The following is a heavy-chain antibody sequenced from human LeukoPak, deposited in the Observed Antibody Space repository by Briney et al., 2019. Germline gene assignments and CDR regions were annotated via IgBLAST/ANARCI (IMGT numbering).Heavy chain of an antibody. CDR1: GFTFSTYW. V-gene: IGHV3-23*01. Sequence: PGGSLRLSCAASGFTFSTYWMTWVRQAPGKGLGWVSSISGSGGSTYYADSVKGRFTISRDSSKNTLYLQMNSLRAEDTAVYYCAKDYKSNTLGYFDYWGQGTLVTVSS. CDR2: ISGSGGST. CDR3: AKDYKSNTLGYFDY. D-gene: IGHD3-10*01. J-gene: IGHJ4*02.